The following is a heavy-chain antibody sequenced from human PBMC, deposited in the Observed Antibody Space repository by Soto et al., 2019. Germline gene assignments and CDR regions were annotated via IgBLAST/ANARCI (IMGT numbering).Heavy chain of an antibody. D-gene: IGHD1-26*01. CDR2: IYYSGNT. J-gene: IGHJ4*02. Sequence: SETLSLTCSVSGGSISRGGYYWSWIRQHPGRGLEWIGYIYYSGNTYYNPSLKSRVTISVDTSKNQFSLKLSAVTAADTAVYYCARGRVGATTDYFDYWGQGTLVTVSS. CDR1: GGSISRGGYY. CDR3: ARGRVGATTDYFDY. V-gene: IGHV4-31*03.